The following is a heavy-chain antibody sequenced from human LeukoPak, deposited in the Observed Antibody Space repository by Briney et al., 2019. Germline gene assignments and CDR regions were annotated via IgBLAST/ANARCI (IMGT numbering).Heavy chain of an antibody. Sequence: GGSLRLSCAASGFTFSDYYMSWIRQAPGKGLEWVSYISSSSSTIYYADSVKGRFTISRDNAKNSLYLQMNSLRDEDTAVYYCARDRGRELRFLENDAFDIWGQGTMVTVSS. V-gene: IGHV3-11*04. CDR2: ISSSSSTI. CDR3: ARDRGRELRFLENDAFDI. CDR1: GFTFSDYY. D-gene: IGHD3-3*01. J-gene: IGHJ3*02.